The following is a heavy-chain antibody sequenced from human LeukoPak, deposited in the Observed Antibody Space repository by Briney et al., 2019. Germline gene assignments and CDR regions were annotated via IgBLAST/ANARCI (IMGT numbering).Heavy chain of an antibody. CDR3: AGGEVRNYYMDV. D-gene: IGHD3-10*01. J-gene: IGHJ6*03. V-gene: IGHV1-69*05. CDR1: GGTFSSYA. Sequence: ASVKVSCKASGGTFSSYAISWVRQAPGQGLEWMGGIIPIFGTANYAQKFQGRVTITTDESTSTAYMEPSSLRSEDTAVYYCAGGEVRNYYMDVWGKGTTVTVSS. CDR2: IIPIFGTA.